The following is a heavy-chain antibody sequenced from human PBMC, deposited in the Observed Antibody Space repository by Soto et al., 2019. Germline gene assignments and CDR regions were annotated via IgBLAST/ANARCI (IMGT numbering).Heavy chain of an antibody. Sequence: QITLNESGPTQVKPRQTLTLTCTFSGFSLTTSGVGVGWIRQSPGKAPEWLALIYWDDDKRYTPSLKSRLTIPKDTSKNQVVLTMADLDPADTATYSCAHRVLRTVFGLVTTPAIYFAFWGQGPPVAVSS. CDR1: GFSLTTSGVG. J-gene: IGHJ4*02. D-gene: IGHD3-3*01. CDR3: AHRVLRTVFGLVTTPAIYFAF. CDR2: IYWDDDK. V-gene: IGHV2-5*02.